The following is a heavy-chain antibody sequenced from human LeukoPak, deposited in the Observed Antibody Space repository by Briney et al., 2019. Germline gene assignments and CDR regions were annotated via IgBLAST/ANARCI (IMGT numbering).Heavy chain of an antibody. Sequence: GGSLRLSCAASGFTFSSYAMSWVRQAPGKGLEWVSAISGSGGSTYYADSVKGRFTISRDNSKNTLYLQMNSLRAEDTAVYYCAKDLFWRGPIGYYYGMDVWGQGTTVTVSS. V-gene: IGHV3-23*01. CDR2: ISGSGGST. J-gene: IGHJ6*02. CDR1: GFTFSSYA. D-gene: IGHD3-3*01. CDR3: AKDLFWRGPIGYYYGMDV.